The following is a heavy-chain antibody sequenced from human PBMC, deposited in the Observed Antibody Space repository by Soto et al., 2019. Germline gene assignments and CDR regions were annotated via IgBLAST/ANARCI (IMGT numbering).Heavy chain of an antibody. V-gene: IGHV4-30-4*01. CDR2: IYYSGST. J-gene: IGHJ5*02. Sequence: PSETLSLSCTVSGGSISSGDYYWSWIRQPPGKGREWIGYIYYSGSTYYNPSLKSRVTISVDTSKNQFSLKLSSVTAADTAVYYCARVLTKYYDFWSGYTIMNWFDPWGQGTLVTVSS. D-gene: IGHD3-3*01. CDR3: ARVLTKYYDFWSGYTIMNWFDP. CDR1: GGSISSGDYY.